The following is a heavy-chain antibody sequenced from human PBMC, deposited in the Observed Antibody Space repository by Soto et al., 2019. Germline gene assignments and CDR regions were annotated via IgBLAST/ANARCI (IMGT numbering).Heavy chain of an antibody. CDR3: ARALRGYTGWLDC. Sequence: EVQLVETGGGLIQPGGSLRLSCAASGFTVSSHYMNWVHQAPGKGLEWVSVIYSGGSISYADSVKGRVTISRDNSKNTLYLQMNSLRAEDTAVYYCARALRGYTGWLDCWGQGTLVTVSS. CDR1: GFTVSSHY. CDR2: IYSGGSI. J-gene: IGHJ4*02. D-gene: IGHD5-12*01. V-gene: IGHV3-53*02.